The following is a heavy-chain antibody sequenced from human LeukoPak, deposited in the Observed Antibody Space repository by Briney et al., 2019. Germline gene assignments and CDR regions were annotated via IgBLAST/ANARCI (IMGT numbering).Heavy chain of an antibody. CDR3: ARATTTVTTFDY. D-gene: IGHD4-17*01. Sequence: GGSLRLSCAASGFSFSSYWMTWFRQAPGKGLEWVANIKRDGSEKYYVDSVKGRFTISRDNAKNSLYLQMNSLRAEDTAVYYCARATTTVTTFDYWGQGTLVTVSS. J-gene: IGHJ4*02. CDR2: IKRDGSEK. V-gene: IGHV3-7*01. CDR1: GFSFSSYW.